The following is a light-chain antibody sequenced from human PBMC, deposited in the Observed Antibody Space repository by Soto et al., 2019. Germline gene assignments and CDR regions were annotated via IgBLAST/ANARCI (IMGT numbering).Light chain of an antibody. V-gene: IGLV2-23*03. J-gene: IGLJ2*01. CDR2: EGS. Sequence: QSALTQPASVSGSPGQSITISCTGTCSDVGSYNLVSWYQQHPGKAPKLMIYEGSKRPSGVSNRFSGSKSGNTASLTISGLQAEDEADYYCCSYAGSSTFHVVFGGGTKVTVL. CDR3: CSYAGSSTFHVV. CDR1: CSDVGSYNL.